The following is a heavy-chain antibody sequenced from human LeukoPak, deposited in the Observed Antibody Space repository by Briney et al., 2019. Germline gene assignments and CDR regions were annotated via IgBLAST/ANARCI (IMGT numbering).Heavy chain of an antibody. CDR3: ARGPAQRYSGYDLDY. D-gene: IGHD5-12*01. Sequence: PSQTLSLTCTVSGASISSGSYYWSWIRQPPGKGLEWIGYIYHSGNTYYNPSLKSRVTILLDKSKNQFSLKLSSVTAADTAVYYCARGPAQRYSGYDLDYWGQGTLVTVSS. CDR2: IYHSGNT. V-gene: IGHV4-30-2*01. CDR1: GASISSGSYY. J-gene: IGHJ4*02.